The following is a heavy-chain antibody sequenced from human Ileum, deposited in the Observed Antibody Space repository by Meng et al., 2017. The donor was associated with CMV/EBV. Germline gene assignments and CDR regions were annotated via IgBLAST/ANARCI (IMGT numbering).Heavy chain of an antibody. D-gene: IGHD5-18*01. Sequence: AVGFTFSNFGRNWVRQAPGKGLEWVSGISRSDGSTYYADSVKGRFTISRDNSKNTVSVEMNSLRGEDTAIYYCVKARGTAMAPNDYWGQGTLVTVSS. V-gene: IGHV3-23*01. CDR2: ISRSDGST. CDR1: GFTFSNFG. J-gene: IGHJ4*02. CDR3: VKARGTAMAPNDY.